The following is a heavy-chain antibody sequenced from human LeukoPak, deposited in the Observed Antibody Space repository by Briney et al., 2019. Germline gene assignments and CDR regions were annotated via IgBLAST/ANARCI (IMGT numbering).Heavy chain of an antibody. V-gene: IGHV4-61*08. D-gene: IGHD3-3*01. CDR1: GGSISSGGYS. Sequence: SETLSLTCAVSGGSISSGGYSWSWIRQPPGKGLEWIGYIYYSGSTNYNPSLKSRVTISVDTSKNQFSLKLSSVTAADTAVYYCARFRPVRRSGYYSWFDPWGQGTLVTVSS. CDR3: ARFRPVRRSGYYSWFDP. J-gene: IGHJ5*02. CDR2: IYYSGST.